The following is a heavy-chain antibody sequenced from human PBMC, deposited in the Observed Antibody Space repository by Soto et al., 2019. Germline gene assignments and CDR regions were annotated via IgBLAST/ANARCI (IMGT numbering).Heavy chain of an antibody. CDR3: ARGTLTSYFDY. Sequence: SETLSLTCTVSGGSISSYYWSWIRQPPGKGLEXXGXFYXXXXXNXXPSLKSRVTISVDTSKNQFSLKLSSVTTADTAVYYCARGTLTSYFDYWGQGTLVTVSS. J-gene: IGHJ4*02. CDR2: FYXXXXX. CDR1: GGSISSYY. V-gene: IGHV4-59*01.